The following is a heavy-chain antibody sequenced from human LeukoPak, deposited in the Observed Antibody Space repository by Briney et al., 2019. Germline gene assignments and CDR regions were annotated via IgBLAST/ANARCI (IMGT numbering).Heavy chain of an antibody. Sequence: SQTLSLTCAISGDSVSSNSAAWNWIRQSPSRGFEWLGRTYYRSKWYNDYAVSVKSRITINPDTSKNQFSLQLNSVTPEDTAVYYCARDSITGRRGGRGYNWFDPWGQGTLVTVSS. CDR3: ARDSITGRRGGRGYNWFDP. D-gene: IGHD5-24*01. J-gene: IGHJ5*02. CDR1: GDSVSSNSAA. CDR2: TYYRSKWYN. V-gene: IGHV6-1*01.